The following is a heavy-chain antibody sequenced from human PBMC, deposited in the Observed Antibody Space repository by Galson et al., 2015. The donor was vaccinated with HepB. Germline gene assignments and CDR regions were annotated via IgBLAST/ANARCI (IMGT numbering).Heavy chain of an antibody. D-gene: IGHD3-9*01. CDR1: GYSFTSYW. V-gene: IGHV5-51*01. CDR3: ARQDDILTGSFDFQHWGQGTLVTVSSGSYGKIYYYGMDV. J-gene: IGHJ6*02. CDR2: IYPGDSDT. Sequence: QSGAEVKKPGESLKISCKGSGYSFTSYWIGWVRQMPGKGLEWMGIIYPGDSDTRYSPSFQGQVTISADKSISTAYLQWSSLKASDTAMYYCARQDDILTGSFDFQHWGQGTLVTVSSGSYGKIYYYGMDVWGQGTTVTVSS.